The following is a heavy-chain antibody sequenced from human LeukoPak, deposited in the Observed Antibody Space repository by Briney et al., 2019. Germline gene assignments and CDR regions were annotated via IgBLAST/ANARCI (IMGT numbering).Heavy chain of an antibody. CDR2: IWYDGGIK. CDR1: GFTFSSYG. D-gene: IGHD2-2*01. J-gene: IGHJ4*02. CDR3: ARAGNPSWPVFDY. Sequence: GGSLRLSCAASGFTFSSYGMHWVRQAPGKGLEWVAVIWYDGGIKYYAGSVKGRFTISRDNSKNTLYLQMNSLRAEDTAVFYCARAGNPSWPVFDYWGQGTLVTVSS. V-gene: IGHV3-33*01.